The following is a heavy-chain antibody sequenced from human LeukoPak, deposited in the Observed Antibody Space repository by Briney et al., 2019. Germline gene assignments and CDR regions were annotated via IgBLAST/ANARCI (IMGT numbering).Heavy chain of an antibody. Sequence: PSETLSLTCAVYGGSFRGYCWSWIRQPPGKGLEWIGEINHSGSTNYNPSLKSRVTISVDTSKNQFSLKLSSVTAADTAVYYCARAARRSYYNGWGQGTLVTVSS. J-gene: IGHJ4*02. CDR1: GGSFRGYC. D-gene: IGHD3-10*01. V-gene: IGHV4-34*01. CDR3: ARAARRSYYNG. CDR2: INHSGST.